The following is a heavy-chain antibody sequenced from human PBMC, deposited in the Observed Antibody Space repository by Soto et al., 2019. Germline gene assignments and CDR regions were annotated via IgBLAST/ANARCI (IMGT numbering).Heavy chain of an antibody. J-gene: IGHJ3*01. D-gene: IGHD3-22*01. CDR2: IISIVGTA. CDR1: GGTFCSYA. CDR3: ARDLRYCESTGSYTLAI. Sequence: ASVKVSCKASGGTFCSYAVSWVRQAPGQGLEWMGGIISIVGTANYAQSFQVRVTITTDNSITTAYMKLRSLRSEDMAVYYCARDLRYCESTGSYTLAIWGQGTMVTVSS. V-gene: IGHV1-69*05.